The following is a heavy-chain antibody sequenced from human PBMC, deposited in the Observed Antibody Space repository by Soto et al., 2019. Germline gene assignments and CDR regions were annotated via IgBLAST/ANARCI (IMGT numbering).Heavy chain of an antibody. D-gene: IGHD1-1*01. J-gene: IGHJ6*02. CDR3: ERLVADGYSYYYGMDV. V-gene: IGHV4-31*03. CDR1: GGSISSGDYY. Sequence: PSETLSLTCTVSGGSISSGDYYWTWIRQHPGKGLEWIGYIYYSGSTYYNPSLKSRVTISVDTSKNQFSLKLRSVTAADTPVYYCERLVADGYSYYYGMDVWGQGNTVTVSS. CDR2: IYYSGST.